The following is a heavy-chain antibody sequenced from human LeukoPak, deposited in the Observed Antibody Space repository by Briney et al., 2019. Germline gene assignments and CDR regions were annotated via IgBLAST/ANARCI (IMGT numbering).Heavy chain of an antibody. D-gene: IGHD3-10*01. V-gene: IGHV3-7*01. CDR1: GFTFSSYW. Sequence: PGGSLRLSCAASGFTFSSYWMSWVRQAPGKGLEWVASIKEDGSEKYNLESLKGRFTTSRDNAKNSLYLQMNTLRVEDTAVYYCARDRFGGMDVWGKGTTVTVSP. CDR3: ARDRFGGMDV. J-gene: IGHJ6*04. CDR2: IKEDGSEK.